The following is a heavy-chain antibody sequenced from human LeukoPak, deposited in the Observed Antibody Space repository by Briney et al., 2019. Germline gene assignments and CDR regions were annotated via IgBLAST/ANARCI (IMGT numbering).Heavy chain of an antibody. CDR2: INHSGST. CDR1: GGSFSGYY. Sequence: SVTLSLTCAVYGGSFSGYYWSWIRQPPGKGLEWIGEINHSGSTNYNPSLKSRVTISVDTSKNQFSLKLSSVTTADTAVYYCARRDYSPNIVVVPAKPPTWFDPWGQGTLVTVSS. D-gene: IGHD2-2*01. J-gene: IGHJ5*02. V-gene: IGHV4-34*01. CDR3: ARRDYSPNIVVVPAKPPTWFDP.